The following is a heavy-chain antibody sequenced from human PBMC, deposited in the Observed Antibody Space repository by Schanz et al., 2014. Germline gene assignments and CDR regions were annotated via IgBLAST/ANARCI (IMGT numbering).Heavy chain of an antibody. CDR3: ARDTTWRLDL. Sequence: GQLAESGGGLVQPGGSLRLSCAAYGFTFSSYAMSWVRQPPGKGLEWIGEIYHTGSTNYNPSLKSRVTISLDTSKNQFSLTLTSLTAADTAVYYCARDTTWRLDLWGRGTLVTVSS. CDR2: IYHTGST. D-gene: IGHD1-1*01. J-gene: IGHJ2*01. V-gene: IGHV4-4*02. CDR1: GFTFSSYAM.